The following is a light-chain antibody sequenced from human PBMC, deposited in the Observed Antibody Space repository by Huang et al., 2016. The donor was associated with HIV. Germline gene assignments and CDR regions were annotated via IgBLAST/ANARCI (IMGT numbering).Light chain of an antibody. Sequence: DFVMTQSPLSLPVTPGEPASISCRSSQGLLHSNGYNYLDWYLQKPGQSPQLLIYLGSDRASGVPDRFSGSGSGTDFTLKISRVEAEDVGVYYCIQGLQTPYTFGQGTKLEIK. J-gene: IGKJ2*01. CDR1: QGLLHSNGYNY. CDR2: LGS. CDR3: IQGLQTPYT. V-gene: IGKV2-28*01.